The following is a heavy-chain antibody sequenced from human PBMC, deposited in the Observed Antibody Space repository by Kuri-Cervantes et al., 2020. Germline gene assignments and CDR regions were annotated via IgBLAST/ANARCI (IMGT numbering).Heavy chain of an antibody. D-gene: IGHD2-8*01. V-gene: IGHV3-48*03. Sequence: GESLKISCAASGFTFSSYEMNWVRQAPGKGLEWVSYISSSGSTIYYADSVKGRFTISRDNAKNSLYLQMNSLRAEDTAVYYCAREGAEAVYAHAFDYWGQGTLVTVSS. CDR2: ISSSGSTI. CDR1: GFTFSSYE. CDR3: AREGAEAVYAHAFDY. J-gene: IGHJ4*02.